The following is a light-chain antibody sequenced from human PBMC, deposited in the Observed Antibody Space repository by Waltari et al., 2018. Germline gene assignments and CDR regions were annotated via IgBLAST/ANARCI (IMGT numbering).Light chain of an antibody. Sequence: DIQMTQSPSSLSASVGARVTITRRASQDICRCLACDQQKPEKAPKLLIYAASRLESGVLPRFSGSGSGTDFILAISSLQPEDCGTFYCQQGNSFPYTFGQGTKLEI. CDR1: QDICRC. V-gene: IGKV1-12*01. CDR2: AAS. J-gene: IGKJ2*01. CDR3: QQGNSFPYT.